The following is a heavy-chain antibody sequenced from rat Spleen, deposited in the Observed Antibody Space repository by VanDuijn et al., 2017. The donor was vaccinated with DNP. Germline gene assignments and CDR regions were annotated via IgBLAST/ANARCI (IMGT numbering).Heavy chain of an antibody. J-gene: IGHJ1*01. D-gene: IGHD1-4*01. CDR3: ARRRLPYWYFDF. V-gene: IGHV1-43*01. Sequence: QVQLQQSGAELAKPGSSVMISCRTSGYTFTTYYVGWIKQTTRQGLEFIGYINMGSGGTNYNEKFKGKATFTVDKSSNTAFMQLSSLTPDDSAVYYCARRRLPYWYFDFWGPGTTVTVSS. CDR2: INMGSGGT. CDR1: GYTFTTYY.